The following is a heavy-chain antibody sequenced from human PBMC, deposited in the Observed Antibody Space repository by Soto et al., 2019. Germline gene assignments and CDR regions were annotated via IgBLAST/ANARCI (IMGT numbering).Heavy chain of an antibody. CDR3: ARTPAAYSAYLETGGHEYYFDY. J-gene: IGHJ4*02. V-gene: IGHV1-18*01. CDR2: ISAYNGNT. Sequence: QVQLVQSGAEVKKPGASVKVSCKASGYTFTSYGISWVLQAPGQGLEWMGWISAYNGNTNYAQKLQGRVTMTTDTSTSTAYMELRTLRSDDTAVYYCARTPAAYSAYLETGGHEYYFDYWGQGTLVTVSS. D-gene: IGHD2-15*01. CDR1: GYTFTSYG.